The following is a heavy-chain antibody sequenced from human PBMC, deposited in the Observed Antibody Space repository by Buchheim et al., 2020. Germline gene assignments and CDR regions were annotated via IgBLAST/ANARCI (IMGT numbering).Heavy chain of an antibody. J-gene: IGHJ6*02. Sequence: EVQLVESGGGLVQPGGSLRLSCAASGFTFSSYWMSWVRQAPGKGLEWVANIKQDGSEKYYVDSVKGRFTISRDNAKNTLYLQMNSLRAEDTAVYYCASFVVVVAATTYYYYGMDVWGQGTT. CDR2: IKQDGSEK. CDR3: ASFVVVVAATTYYYYGMDV. V-gene: IGHV3-7*01. CDR1: GFTFSSYW. D-gene: IGHD2-15*01.